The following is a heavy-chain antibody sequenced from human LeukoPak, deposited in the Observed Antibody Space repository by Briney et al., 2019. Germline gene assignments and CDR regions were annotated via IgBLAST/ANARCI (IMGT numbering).Heavy chain of an antibody. J-gene: IGHJ5*02. CDR3: ARGSGGVDWSDP. CDR2: IYYSGST. D-gene: IGHD6-25*01. V-gene: IGHV4-59*01. Sequence: SETLSLTCTVSGGSISSYYWSWIRQPPGKGLEWIGYIYYSGSTNYNPSLKSRVTISVDTSKNQFSLKLSSVTAADTAVYYCARGSGGVDWSDPWGQGTLVTVSS. CDR1: GGSISSYY.